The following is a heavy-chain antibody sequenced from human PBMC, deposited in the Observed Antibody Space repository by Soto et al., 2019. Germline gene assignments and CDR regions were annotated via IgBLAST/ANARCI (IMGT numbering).Heavy chain of an antibody. D-gene: IGHD5-18*01. CDR3: ARGSYGPPDYYYYYGMDV. V-gene: IGHV1-46*01. CDR2: INPSGGST. Sequence: GASVKVSCKASGYTFTSYYMHWGRQAPGQGLEWMGIINPSGGSTSYAQKFQGRVTMTRDTSTSTVYMELSSLRSEDTAVYYCARGSYGPPDYYYYYGMDVWGQGTTVTVSS. CDR1: GYTFTSYY. J-gene: IGHJ6*02.